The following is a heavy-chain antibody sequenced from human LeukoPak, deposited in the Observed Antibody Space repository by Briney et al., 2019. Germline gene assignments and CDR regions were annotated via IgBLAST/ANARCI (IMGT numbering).Heavy chain of an antibody. V-gene: IGHV3-7*01. Sequence: GGSQRLSCAASGFQFSNYWMTWVRQAPGKGLEWVANIKRDGSAKSYVDSVKGRFTISRDNAKNSLYLQMNSLTAEDTAVYYCARWDFLTGSGDYWGHGTLVTVSS. CDR2: IKRDGSAK. J-gene: IGHJ4*01. D-gene: IGHD3-9*01. CDR3: ARWDFLTGSGDY. CDR1: GFQFSNYW.